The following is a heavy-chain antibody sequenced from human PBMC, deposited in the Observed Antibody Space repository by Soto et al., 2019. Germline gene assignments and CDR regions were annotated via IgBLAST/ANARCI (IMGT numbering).Heavy chain of an antibody. CDR2: IIPIFGTA. Sequence: ASVKVSCKASGGTFSSSAISWVRQAPGQGIEWMGGIIPIFGTANYAQKFQGRVTITADESTSTAYMELSSLRSEDTAVYYCARDPRYSSGWYSYLGQRTLVPIS. V-gene: IGHV1-69*13. CDR3: ARDPRYSSGWYSY. D-gene: IGHD6-19*01. J-gene: IGHJ1*01. CDR1: GGTFSSSA.